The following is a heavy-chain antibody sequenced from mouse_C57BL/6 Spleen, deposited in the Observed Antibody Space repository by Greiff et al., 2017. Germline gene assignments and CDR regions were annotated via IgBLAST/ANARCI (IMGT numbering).Heavy chain of an antibody. J-gene: IGHJ3*01. CDR2: IYPGDGDT. CDR1: GYAFSSSW. Sequence: QVQLQQSGPELVKPGASVKISCKASGYAFSSSWLNWVKQRPGKGLEWIGRIYPGDGDTNYNGKFKGKATLTADKSSSTAYVQLSSLTSENSAVYFCARDSFAYWGQGTLVTVSA. V-gene: IGHV1-82*01. CDR3: ARDSFAY.